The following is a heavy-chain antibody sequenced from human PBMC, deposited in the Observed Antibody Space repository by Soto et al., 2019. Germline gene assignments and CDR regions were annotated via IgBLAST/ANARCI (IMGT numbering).Heavy chain of an antibody. CDR3: ARRWGALFDY. CDR2: IYYSGST. V-gene: IGHV4-59*08. D-gene: IGHD1-26*01. CDR1: GGSISSYY. J-gene: IGHJ4*02. Sequence: SETLSLTCTVSGGSISSYYWSWIRQPPGKGLEWIGYIYYSGSTNYNPSLKSRVTISVDTSKNQFSLKLSSVTAADTALYYCARRWGALFDYWGQGTLVTVSS.